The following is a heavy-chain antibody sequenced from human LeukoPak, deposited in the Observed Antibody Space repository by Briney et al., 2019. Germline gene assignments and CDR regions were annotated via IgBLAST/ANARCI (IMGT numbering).Heavy chain of an antibody. J-gene: IGHJ4*02. CDR1: GFTFGNAW. CDR2: IKSKPNGGTT. CDR3: TTAPDRSDY. V-gene: IGHV3-15*01. Sequence: GGSLRLSCAASGFTFGNAWMSWVRQAPGKGLEWVGRIKSKPNGGTTDYAAPVKGRFTISRDDSKNTLYLQLNSLKTGDTAVYYCTTAPDRSDYWGQGTLVTVSS. D-gene: IGHD3-22*01.